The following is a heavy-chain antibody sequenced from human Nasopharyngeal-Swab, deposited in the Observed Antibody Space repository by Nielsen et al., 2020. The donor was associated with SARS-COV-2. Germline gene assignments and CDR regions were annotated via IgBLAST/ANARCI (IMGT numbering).Heavy chain of an antibody. D-gene: IGHD3-16*02. CDR2: ISGSGGST. CDR3: AKDRNDYIWGSYRLTFDY. J-gene: IGHJ4*02. V-gene: IGHV3-23*01. Sequence: WIRQPPGRGLEWVSAISGSGGSTYCADSVKGRFTISRDNSKNTLYLQMNSLRAEDTAVYYCAKDRNDYIWGSYRLTFDYWGQGTLVTVSS.